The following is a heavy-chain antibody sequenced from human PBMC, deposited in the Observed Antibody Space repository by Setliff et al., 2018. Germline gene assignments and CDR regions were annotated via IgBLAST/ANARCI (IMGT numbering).Heavy chain of an antibody. V-gene: IGHV1-18*01. J-gene: IGHJ6*03. Sequence: ASVKVSCKASGYTFTTYGVAWVRQAPGQGLEWLGWISGYNGNTNYAQRFQGRVTTTIDTSTNTAYMELRSLRPEDTAVYYCARASSGWYSAYYYYMDVWGKGTTVTVSS. D-gene: IGHD6-19*01. CDR1: GYTFTTYG. CDR3: ARASSGWYSAYYYYMDV. CDR2: ISGYNGNT.